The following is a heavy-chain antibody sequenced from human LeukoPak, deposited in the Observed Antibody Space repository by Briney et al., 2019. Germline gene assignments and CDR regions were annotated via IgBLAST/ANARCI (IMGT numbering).Heavy chain of an antibody. CDR1: GLIFDDYT. CDR2: ISRNGAVT. D-gene: IGHD5-18*01. J-gene: IGHJ4*02. Sequence: GGSLRLSCAASGLIFDDYTMHWVRQAPGKGLEWVSLISRNGAVTKYADSVKGRFTVSRDNAKNSLYLQLNSLRAEDTAVYYCARYSYRYTERLNDYWGQGTLVTVSS. V-gene: IGHV3-43*01. CDR3: ARYSYRYTERLNDY.